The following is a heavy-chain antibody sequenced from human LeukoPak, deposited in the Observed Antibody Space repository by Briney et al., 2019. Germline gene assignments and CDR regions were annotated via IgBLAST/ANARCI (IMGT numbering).Heavy chain of an antibody. V-gene: IGHV3-23*01. J-gene: IGHJ4*02. CDR3: ARDYGDYNWDY. CDR2: IAGTGGST. CDR1: GFTFNKYT. Sequence: GGSLRLSCAASGFTFNKYTMNWVRRPPGKGLEWVSSIAGTGGSTYYADSVKGRFTLSRDNSENTLYLQLNSLRAEDTAVYYCARDYGDYNWDYWGQGTLVTVSS. D-gene: IGHD4-17*01.